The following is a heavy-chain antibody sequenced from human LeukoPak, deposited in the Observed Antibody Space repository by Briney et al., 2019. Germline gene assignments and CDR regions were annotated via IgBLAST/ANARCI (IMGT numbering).Heavy chain of an antibody. CDR1: GFTFSSYG. V-gene: IGHV3-30*03. CDR2: ISYDGSNK. CDR3: ARGRITGDFWSGLGSSFDP. Sequence: GGSLRLSCAASGFTFSSYGMHWVRQAPGKGLEWVAVISYDGSNKYYADSVKGRFTISRDNAKNSLYLQMNSLRAEDTAVYYCARGRITGDFWSGLGSSFDPWGQGTLVTVSS. D-gene: IGHD3-3*01. J-gene: IGHJ5*02.